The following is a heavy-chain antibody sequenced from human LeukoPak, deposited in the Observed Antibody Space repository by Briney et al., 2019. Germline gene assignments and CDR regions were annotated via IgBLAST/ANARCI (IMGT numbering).Heavy chain of an antibody. CDR1: GGSISSGGYY. D-gene: IGHD6-13*01. Sequence: PSQTLSLTCTVSGGSISSGGYYWSWIRQPPGKGLEWIGYIYHSGSTYYNPSLKSRVTISVDRSKNQFSLKLSSVTAADTAVYYCATLHLYSSSWSTNYYFDYWGQGTLVTVSS. CDR2: IYHSGST. CDR3: ATLHLYSSSWSTNYYFDY. V-gene: IGHV4-30-2*01. J-gene: IGHJ4*02.